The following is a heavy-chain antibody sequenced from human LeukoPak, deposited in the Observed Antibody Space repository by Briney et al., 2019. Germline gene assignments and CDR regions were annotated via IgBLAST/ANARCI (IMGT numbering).Heavy chain of an antibody. V-gene: IGHV3-66*01. CDR2: TYSGGST. CDR3: ARDRIAVAGTVDYFDY. Sequence: GGSLRLSCAASGFTVSSNYMSWVRQAPGKGLEWVSVTYSGGSTYYADSVKGRFTISRDNSKNTLYLQMNSLRAEDTAVYYCARDRIAVAGTVDYFDYWGQGTLVTVSS. CDR1: GFTVSSNY. D-gene: IGHD6-19*01. J-gene: IGHJ4*02.